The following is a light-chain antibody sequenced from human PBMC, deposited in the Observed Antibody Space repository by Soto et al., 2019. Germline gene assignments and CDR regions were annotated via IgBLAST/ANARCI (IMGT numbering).Light chain of an antibody. Sequence: DLQMTQSPSSLSASVGDRVTITCRASQSIRSYLNWYQQKPGKAPKLLIYAASSLQSGVPSRFSGSGSGTDFTLTISSLQPEDFATYYCQQSYNTPFTFGPGTKVDIK. J-gene: IGKJ3*01. V-gene: IGKV1-39*01. CDR3: QQSYNTPFT. CDR1: QSIRSY. CDR2: AAS.